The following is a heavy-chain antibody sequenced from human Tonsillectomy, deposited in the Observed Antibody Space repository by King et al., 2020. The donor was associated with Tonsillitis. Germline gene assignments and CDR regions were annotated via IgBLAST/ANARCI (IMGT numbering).Heavy chain of an antibody. Sequence: LQLQESGSGLVKPSQTLSLTCAVSGGSISSGGYSWSWIRQPPGKGLEWIGYIYHSGSTYYNPSLKSRVTISVDRSKNQFSLKLSSVTAADTAVYYWARVGAYYFDYWGQGTLVTVSS. J-gene: IGHJ4*02. CDR1: GGSISSGGYS. V-gene: IGHV4-30-2*01. CDR3: ARVGAYYFDY. D-gene: IGHD3-16*01. CDR2: IYHSGST.